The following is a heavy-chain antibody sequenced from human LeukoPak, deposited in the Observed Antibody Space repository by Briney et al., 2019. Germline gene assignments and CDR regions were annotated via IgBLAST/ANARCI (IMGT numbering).Heavy chain of an antibody. D-gene: IGHD3-22*01. Sequence: GGSLRLSCAASGFTVSSNYMSWVRRAPGKGLEWVSVIYSGGSTYYADSVKGRFTISRDNSKNTLYLQMNSLRAEDTAVYYCARIRGYDSSGYYSGWFDPWGQGTLVTVSS. J-gene: IGHJ5*02. CDR2: IYSGGST. CDR3: ARIRGYDSSGYYSGWFDP. CDR1: GFTVSSNY. V-gene: IGHV3-66*02.